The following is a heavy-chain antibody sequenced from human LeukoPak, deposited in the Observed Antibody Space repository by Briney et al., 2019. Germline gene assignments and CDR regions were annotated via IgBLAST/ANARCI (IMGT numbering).Heavy chain of an antibody. Sequence: ASVKVSCKASGYTFTSYDINWVRQATGQGLEWMGWMNPNSGNSGYAQKFQGRVTITRNTSISTAYMELSSLRSEDTAVYYCARGLWFGDYYYYYYMDVWGKGTTVTVSS. J-gene: IGHJ6*03. CDR2: MNPNSGNS. V-gene: IGHV1-8*03. D-gene: IGHD3-10*01. CDR1: GYTFTSYD. CDR3: ARGLWFGDYYYYYYMDV.